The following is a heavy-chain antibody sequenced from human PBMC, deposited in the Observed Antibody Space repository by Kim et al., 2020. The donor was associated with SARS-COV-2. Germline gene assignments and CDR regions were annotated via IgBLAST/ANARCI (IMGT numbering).Heavy chain of an antibody. Sequence: QGRVTITADKSTSTAYMELSSLRSEDTAVYYCARKNHYDFWSGYENAFDIWGQGTMVTVSS. V-gene: IGHV1-69*02. J-gene: IGHJ3*02. CDR3: ARKNHYDFWSGYENAFDI. D-gene: IGHD3-3*01.